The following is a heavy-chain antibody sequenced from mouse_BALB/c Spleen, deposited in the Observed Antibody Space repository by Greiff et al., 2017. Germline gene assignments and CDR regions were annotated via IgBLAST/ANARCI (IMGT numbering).Heavy chain of an antibody. CDR2: IYPYNGGT. J-gene: IGHJ2*01. V-gene: IGHV1S29*02. Sequence: EVKLQESGPELVKPGASVKISCKASGYTFTDYNMHWVKQSHGKSLEWIGYIYPYNGGTGYNQKFKSKATLTVDNSSSTAYMELRSLTSEDSAVYYCARKGGDYRYDREAYYFDYWGQGTTLTVSS. D-gene: IGHD2-14*01. CDR3: ARKGGDYRYDREAYYFDY. CDR1: GYTFTDYN.